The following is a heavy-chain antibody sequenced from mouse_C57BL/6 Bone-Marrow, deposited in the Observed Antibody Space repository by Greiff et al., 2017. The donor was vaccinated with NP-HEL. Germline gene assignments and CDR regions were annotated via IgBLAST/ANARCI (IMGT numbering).Heavy chain of an antibody. J-gene: IGHJ4*01. CDR1: GYAFSSYW. CDR3: ARSGLYYSNFMDY. CDR2: IYPGDGDT. V-gene: IGHV1-80*01. D-gene: IGHD2-5*01. Sequence: VQLQESGAELVKPGASVKISCKASGYAFSSYWMNWVKQRPGKGLEWIGQIYPGDGDTNYNGKFKGKATLTADKSSSTAYMQLSSLTSEDSAVYFCARSGLYYSNFMDYWGQGTSVTVSS.